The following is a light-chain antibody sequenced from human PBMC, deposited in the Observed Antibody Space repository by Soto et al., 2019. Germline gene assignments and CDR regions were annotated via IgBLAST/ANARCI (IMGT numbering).Light chain of an antibody. Sequence: DIQMTQSPSTLSASVGDRVAITCRASDNIVHWVAWYQQKPGKAPKLLIYKAANLADEVPSRFAGSGSGTDFTLTITRLQPDDFATYYCQHYNSFSRTFRQGTKVDIK. CDR2: KAA. CDR1: DNIVHW. V-gene: IGKV1-5*03. J-gene: IGKJ1*01. CDR3: QHYNSFSRT.